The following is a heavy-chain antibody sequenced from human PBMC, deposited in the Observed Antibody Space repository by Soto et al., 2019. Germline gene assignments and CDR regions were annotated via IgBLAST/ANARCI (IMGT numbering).Heavy chain of an antibody. V-gene: IGHV3-15*01. CDR2: IKSKTDGGTT. Sequence: GESLKISCAASGFTFSNAWMSWVRQAPGKGLEWVGRIKSKTDGGTTDYAAPVKGRFTISRDDSKNTLYLQMNSLKTEDTAVYYCTTDPPGQSDEAFDIWGQGTMVTVSS. CDR1: GFTFSNAW. J-gene: IGHJ3*02. CDR3: TTDPPGQSDEAFDI.